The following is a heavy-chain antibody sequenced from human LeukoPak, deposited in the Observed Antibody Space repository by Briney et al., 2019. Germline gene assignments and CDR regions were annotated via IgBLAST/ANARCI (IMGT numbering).Heavy chain of an antibody. Sequence: GASVKVSCKASGFTFTRYGISWVRQAPGQGLEWVGWISTYNGDTKYAQKFQGRVTMTTDTSTTTAYMELRSLRSDDTAVYYCARDPSNSSGWREIFDYWGQGSLVTVSS. D-gene: IGHD6-19*01. J-gene: IGHJ4*02. CDR3: ARDPSNSSGWREIFDY. CDR1: GFTFTRYG. V-gene: IGHV1-18*01. CDR2: ISTYNGDT.